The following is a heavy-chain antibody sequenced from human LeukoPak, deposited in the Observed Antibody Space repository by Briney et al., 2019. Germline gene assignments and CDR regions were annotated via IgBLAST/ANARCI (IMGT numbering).Heavy chain of an antibody. D-gene: IGHD3-22*01. CDR2: ISSSSSYI. CDR1: GFTFSSYS. J-gene: IGHJ4*02. V-gene: IGHV3-21*04. CDR3: ARVRTYYYDSSGPRPFDY. Sequence: GGSLRLSCAASGFTFSSYSMTWVRQAPGKGLEWVSSISSSSSYIYYADSVKGRFTISRDNAKNSLYLQMNSLRAEDTAVYYCARVRTYYYDSSGPRPFDYWGQGTLVTVSS.